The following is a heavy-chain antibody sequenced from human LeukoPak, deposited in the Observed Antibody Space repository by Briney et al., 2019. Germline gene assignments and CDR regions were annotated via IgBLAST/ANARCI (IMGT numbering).Heavy chain of an antibody. J-gene: IGHJ4*02. D-gene: IGHD3-3*01. CDR1: GFTFSSYA. V-gene: IGHV3-23*01. CDR3: AKDYGRITIFGVVTSFDY. Sequence: GGSLRLSCAASGFTFSSYAMSWVRQAPGKGLEWVSAISGSGGSTYYAHSVKGRVTISRDNSKNTLYLHMNSLRDEDTAVYYCAKDYGRITIFGVVTSFDYWGQGTLVTVSS. CDR2: ISGSGGST.